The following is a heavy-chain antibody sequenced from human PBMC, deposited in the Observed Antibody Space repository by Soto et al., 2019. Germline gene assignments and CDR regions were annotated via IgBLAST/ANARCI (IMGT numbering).Heavy chain of an antibody. CDR2: IYWDDDK. Sequence: GLDLEWLALIYWDDDKRYSPSLKSRLTITKDTSKNQVVLTMTNMDPVDTATYYCAHCPSGTGYFDYWGQGTLVTVSS. V-gene: IGHV2-5*02. CDR3: AHCPSGTGYFDY. J-gene: IGHJ4*02. D-gene: IGHD3-10*01.